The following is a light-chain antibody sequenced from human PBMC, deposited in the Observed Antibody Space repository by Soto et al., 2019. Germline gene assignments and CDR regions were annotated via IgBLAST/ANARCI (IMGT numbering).Light chain of an antibody. CDR3: QPYNDWPLT. CDR2: DIS. CDR1: QSVSSN. Sequence: ELVMTQSPATLSVSPGERSTLSCMASQSVSSNLAWYQQKPGQAPSLLIYDISARATGIPTRFSGSGSGTEFTLTISSLQSEDFAVYYCQPYNDWPLTVGGGTQVEIK. V-gene: IGKV3D-15*01. J-gene: IGKJ4*01.